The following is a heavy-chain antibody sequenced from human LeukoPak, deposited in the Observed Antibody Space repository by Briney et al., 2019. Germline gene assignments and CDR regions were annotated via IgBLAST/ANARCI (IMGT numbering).Heavy chain of an antibody. D-gene: IGHD3-3*01. CDR2: IYHSRST. CDR3: ARAYDDFWSGHRGYYYYGMDV. CDR1: GGSISSGGYS. J-gene: IGHJ6*02. V-gene: IGHV4-30-2*01. Sequence: SQTLSLTCAVSGGSISSGGYSWSWIRQPPGTGLEWIGYIYHSRSTYYNPSLKSRVTISVDRSKNQFSLKLSSVTAADTAVYYCARAYDDFWSGHRGYYYYGMDVWGQGTTVTVSS.